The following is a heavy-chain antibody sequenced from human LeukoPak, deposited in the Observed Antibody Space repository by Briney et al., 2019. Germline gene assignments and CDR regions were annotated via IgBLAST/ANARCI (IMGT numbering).Heavy chain of an antibody. CDR2: ISSSGTA. CDR1: GGSFSGYY. V-gene: IGHV4-34*01. J-gene: IGHJ4*02. Sequence: SETLSLTCAVYGGSFSGYYWSWIRQPPGKELELIGIISSSGTADYNPSLKSRVTISTDTSKNQFSLKLTSVTAADTAVYYCAGLGVMVLVYQFEYWGRGTPVTVSS. D-gene: IGHD2-8*01. CDR3: AGLGVMVLVYQFEY.